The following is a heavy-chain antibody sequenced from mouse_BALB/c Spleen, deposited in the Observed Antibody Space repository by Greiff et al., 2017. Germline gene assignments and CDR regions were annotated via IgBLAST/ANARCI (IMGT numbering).Heavy chain of an antibody. J-gene: IGHJ4*01. V-gene: IGHV2-6-7*01. Sequence: VKLMESGPGLVAPSQSLSITCTVSGFSLTGYGVNWVRQPPGKGLEWLGMIWGDGSTDYNSALKSRLSISKDNSKSQVFLKMNSLQTDDTARYYCAREYGNYFPMAMDDWGQGTSVTVSS. CDR2: IWGDGST. CDR1: GFSLTGYG. CDR3: AREYGNYFPMAMDD. D-gene: IGHD2-10*02.